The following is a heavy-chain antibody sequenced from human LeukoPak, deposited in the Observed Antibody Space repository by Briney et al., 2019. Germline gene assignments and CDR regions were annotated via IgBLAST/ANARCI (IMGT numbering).Heavy chain of an antibody. D-gene: IGHD6-13*01. CDR3: ARPQGGYSSSWYGY. Sequence: GRSLRLSCAASGFTFSSYAMHWVRQAPGKGLEWVAVISYDGSNKYYADSVKGRFTISRDNSKNTLYLQMNSLRAEDTAVYYCARPQGGYSSSWYGYWGQGTLVTVSS. CDR2: ISYDGSNK. CDR1: GFTFSSYA. V-gene: IGHV3-30-3*01. J-gene: IGHJ4*02.